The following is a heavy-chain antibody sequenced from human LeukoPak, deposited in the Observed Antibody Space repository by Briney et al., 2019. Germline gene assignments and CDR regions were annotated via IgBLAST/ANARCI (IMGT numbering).Heavy chain of an antibody. D-gene: IGHD6-19*01. CDR3: AKGGWYPDF. CDR2: INPDGSTT. V-gene: IGHV3-74*01. CDR1: GFTFSNYW. J-gene: IGHJ4*02. Sequence: GGSLRLSCAASGFTFSNYWMHWVRQAPGKGLVWVSFINPDGSTTNYADSVKGRFTISRDNAKNALYLQMNSLRAEDTAVYYCAKGGWYPDFWGQGYLVTVSS.